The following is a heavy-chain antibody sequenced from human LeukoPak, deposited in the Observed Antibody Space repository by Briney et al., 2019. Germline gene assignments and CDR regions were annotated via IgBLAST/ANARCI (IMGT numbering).Heavy chain of an antibody. CDR3: ARGLYDFWRDYPQTWFDP. J-gene: IGHJ5*02. V-gene: IGHV4-39*01. D-gene: IGHD3-3*01. CDR1: GVFIISSSYY. Sequence: SETLSLTCSVSGVFIISSSYYWGWIRLSPGKGLQWIGSVYYNGRTFFNPSLQSRVTISVDTSKNQFSLKLTSVTAADTALYYCARGLYDFWRDYPQTWFDPWGQGIPVTVSS. CDR2: VYYNGRT.